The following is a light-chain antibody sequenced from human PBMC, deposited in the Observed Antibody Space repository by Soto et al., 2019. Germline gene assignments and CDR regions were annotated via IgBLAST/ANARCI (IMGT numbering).Light chain of an antibody. V-gene: IGKV1-6*01. J-gene: IGKJ1*01. CDR2: ATS. CDR1: QGIRND. Sequence: AIQMTQSPSSLSASVGDRVTITCRASQGIRNDLGWYQQKPGKAPKLLIYATSSLQSGVPSRFSGSGAGTDFTLTISSLQPEDFATYYCLHDYSYPRTFGQGTKVEIK. CDR3: LHDYSYPRT.